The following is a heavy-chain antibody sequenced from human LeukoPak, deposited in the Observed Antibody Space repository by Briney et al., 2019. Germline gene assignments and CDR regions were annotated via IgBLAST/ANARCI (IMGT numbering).Heavy chain of an antibody. V-gene: IGHV4-59*01. D-gene: IGHD2-21*01. Sequence: SETLSFTCTVSGGSISSYYWSWIRQPPGKRLEWIGYIYYSGSTNYNPSLKSRVTISVDTSKNQFSLKLSSVTAADTAVYYCARVGRGISPGHDYWGQGTLVTVSS. J-gene: IGHJ4*02. CDR3: ARVGRGISPGHDY. CDR1: GGSISSYY. CDR2: IYYSGST.